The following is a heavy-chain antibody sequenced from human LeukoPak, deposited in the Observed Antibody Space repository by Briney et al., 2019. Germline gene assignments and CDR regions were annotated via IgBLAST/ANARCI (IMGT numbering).Heavy chain of an antibody. CDR3: TRVYCSSSSCYNADY. CDR2: INLNGGSA. CDR1: GYTFTSYY. V-gene: IGHV1-46*03. J-gene: IGHJ4*02. Sequence: ASVKVSCKTSGYTFTSYYMHWVRQAPGQGLEWMGIINLNGGSAKYAQKFQGRVTMTRDTSTSTVYIELSSLRSEDTAAYYCTRVYCSSSSCYNADYWGQGTLVTVSS. D-gene: IGHD2-2*02.